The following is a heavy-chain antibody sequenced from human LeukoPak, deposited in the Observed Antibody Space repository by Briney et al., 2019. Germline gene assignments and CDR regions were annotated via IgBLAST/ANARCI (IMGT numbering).Heavy chain of an antibody. J-gene: IGHJ6*03. CDR2: IDYSGST. CDR1: GGSIRSYY. V-gene: IGHV4-59*01. D-gene: IGHD4-17*01. Sequence: SETLSLTCTVSGGSIRSYYWSWIRQPPGRGLEWIGYIDYSGSTDYNPSLKSRVTISVDMSKNQFSLKVSSVTAADTAVYYCARDREGNGDQNYYYYMDVWGKGTTVTVPS. CDR3: ARDREGNGDQNYYYYMDV.